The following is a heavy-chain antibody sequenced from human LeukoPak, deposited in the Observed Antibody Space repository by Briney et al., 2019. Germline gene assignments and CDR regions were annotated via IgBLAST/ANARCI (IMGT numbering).Heavy chain of an antibody. V-gene: IGHV1-69*05. D-gene: IGHD2-15*01. J-gene: IGHJ4*02. CDR3: ARHLRRGGDFDY. CDR1: GGTFSSYA. Sequence: SVKVSCKASGGTFSSYAISWVRQAPGQGLEWMGGFIPIFGGAKYAQKFQGRLTITTDDSTSTTYMELSSLTSEHTAVYYCARHLRRGGDFDYWGQGTLVTVSS. CDR2: FIPIFGGA.